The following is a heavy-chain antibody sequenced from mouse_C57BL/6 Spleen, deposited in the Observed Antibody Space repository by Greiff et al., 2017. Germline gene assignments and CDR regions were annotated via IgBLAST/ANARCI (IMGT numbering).Heavy chain of an antibody. CDR3: AREGYGSGYYFDY. CDR2: ISDGCSYT. D-gene: IGHD1-1*01. Sequence: EVMLVESGGGLVKPGGSLKLSCAVSGFTFSSSAMSWVCLTPPTRLEWVATISDGCSYTYYPDNVKGRFTTSRDNAKNNLYLQMSHLKSEDTAMYYCAREGYGSGYYFDYWGQGTTLTVSS. V-gene: IGHV5-4*01. J-gene: IGHJ2*01. CDR1: GFTFSSSA.